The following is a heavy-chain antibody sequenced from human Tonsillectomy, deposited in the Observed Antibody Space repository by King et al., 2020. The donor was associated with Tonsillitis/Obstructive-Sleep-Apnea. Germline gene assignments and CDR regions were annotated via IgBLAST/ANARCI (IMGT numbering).Heavy chain of an antibody. D-gene: IGHD3-3*01. CDR2: INHSGST. CDR3: ARAPYYDFWRRFDP. J-gene: IGHJ5*02. Sequence: VQLQQWGAGLLKPSETLSLTCAVYGGSFSGYYWSWIRQPPGKGLEWIGEINHSGSTNYNPSLKSRVTISVDTSKNQFSLKLSSVTAADTAVYYCARAPYYDFWRRFDPWGQGTLVTVSS. V-gene: IGHV4-34*01. CDR1: GGSFSGYY.